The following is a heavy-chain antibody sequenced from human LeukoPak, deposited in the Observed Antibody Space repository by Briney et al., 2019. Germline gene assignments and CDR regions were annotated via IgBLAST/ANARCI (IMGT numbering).Heavy chain of an antibody. D-gene: IGHD3-9*01. J-gene: IGHJ4*02. CDR3: ARGNQLRHFDWLSSYFDY. CDR2: INPSGGST. V-gene: IGHV1-46*01. CDR1: GYTFTRYY. Sequence: ASVKVSCKASGYTFTRYYIHWVRQAPGQGLEWMGIINPSGGSTSYAQKFQGRVTMTRDMSTSTVYMELRSLRSDDTAVYYCARGNQLRHFDWLSSYFDYWGQGTLVTVSS.